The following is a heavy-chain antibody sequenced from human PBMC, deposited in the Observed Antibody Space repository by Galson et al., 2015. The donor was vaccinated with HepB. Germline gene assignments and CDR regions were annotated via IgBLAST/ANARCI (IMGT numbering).Heavy chain of an antibody. CDR1: GFSLSDTY. Sequence: SGAEVKKPGESLKISCAASGFSLSDTYMSWIRQAPGKGLEWISFFNTVTGTIYYADSVKGRFTISRDNTLNSVYLQVNSLRADDTAVYYCAGGVPGSGSWNYWGQGALVIVTS. CDR3: AGGVPGSGSWNY. V-gene: IGHV3-11*01. CDR2: FNTVTGTI. J-gene: IGHJ4*02. D-gene: IGHD1-26*01.